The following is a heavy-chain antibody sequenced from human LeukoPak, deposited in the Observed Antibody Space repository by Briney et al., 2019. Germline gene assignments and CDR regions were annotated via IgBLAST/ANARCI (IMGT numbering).Heavy chain of an antibody. V-gene: IGHV3-74*01. CDR1: GFTFSSYG. CDR2: INSDGYST. J-gene: IGHJ4*02. Sequence: PGGSLRLSCAASGFTFSSYGMHWVRQAPGKGLVWVSRINSDGYSTAYADSVKGRFTVSRDNAKNTLYLQMNSLRAEDTAIYYCARATWASYFDYWGQGALVTVSS. D-gene: IGHD7-27*01. CDR3: ARATWASYFDY.